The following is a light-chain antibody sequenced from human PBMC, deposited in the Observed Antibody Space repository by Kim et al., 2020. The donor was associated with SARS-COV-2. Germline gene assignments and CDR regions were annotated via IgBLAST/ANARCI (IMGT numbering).Light chain of an antibody. CDR2: YDT. J-gene: IGLJ2*01. CDR3: QVWDSDSQHVV. CDR1: SLGIST. V-gene: IGLV3-21*01. Sequence: SYELTQPPSVSVAPGQTARIPCVGQSLGISTVRWYQQRPGLAPLLVISYDTVRPSGIPARFSGSNSGTTATLTISGVEAGDEADYYCQVWDSDSQHVVFGGGTQLTVL.